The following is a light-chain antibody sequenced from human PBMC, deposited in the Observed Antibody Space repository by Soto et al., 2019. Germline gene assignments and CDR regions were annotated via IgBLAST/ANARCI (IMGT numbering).Light chain of an antibody. V-gene: IGLV2-8*01. CDR1: SSDVGSSNF. Sequence: QSVLTRPLSASGSPGQSVTISCTGTSSDVGSSNFVSWYQQHPGKAPKLLIYEVYKRPSGVPDRFSGSKSGNTASLTVSGLQAHDEADYYCSSYAGSTNIVFGIGTKVTVL. CDR3: SSYAGSTNIV. CDR2: EVY. J-gene: IGLJ1*01.